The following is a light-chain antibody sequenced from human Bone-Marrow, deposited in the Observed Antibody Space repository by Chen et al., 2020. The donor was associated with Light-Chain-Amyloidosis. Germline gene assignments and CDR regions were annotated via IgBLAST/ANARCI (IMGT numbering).Light chain of an antibody. CDR2: EDD. V-gene: IGLV6-57*01. J-gene: IGLJ3*02. CDR3: QSYQGSSQGV. CDR1: SGSIATNY. Sequence: NFMLTQPHSVSESPGKTVIISCNRSSGSIATNYVQWYQQRPGSSPTTVLYEDDQRPSGVPDRFSGSIDRSSNSASLTISGLKTEDEADYYCQSYQGSSQGVFGGGTKLTVL.